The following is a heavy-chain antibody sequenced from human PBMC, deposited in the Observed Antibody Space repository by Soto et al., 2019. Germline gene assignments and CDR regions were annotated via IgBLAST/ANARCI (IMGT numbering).Heavy chain of an antibody. Sequence: QVQLVQSGAEVKKPGSSVKVSCKASGGTFSSYAISWVRQAPGQGLEWMGGIIPIFGTANYAQKFQGRVTITADESTSTDYMELSNLRSEDTAVDYCARSPTPHKYYYGSGDNWFDPWGQGTLVTVSS. J-gene: IGHJ5*02. CDR1: GGTFSSYA. V-gene: IGHV1-69*01. D-gene: IGHD3-10*01. CDR3: ARSPTPHKYYYGSGDNWFDP. CDR2: IIPIFGTA.